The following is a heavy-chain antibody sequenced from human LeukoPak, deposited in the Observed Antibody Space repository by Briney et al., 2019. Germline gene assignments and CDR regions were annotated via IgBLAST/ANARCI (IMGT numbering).Heavy chain of an antibody. J-gene: IGHJ4*02. D-gene: IGHD3-22*01. V-gene: IGHV4-39*01. CDR2: IYYSGST. CDR1: GGSVSSSSYY. CDR3: ARRYYYDGSVYSSY. Sequence: PSETLSLTCTVSGGSVSSSSYYWGWIRQPPGKGLEWIGNIYYSGSTYYNPSLKSRVTISVDTSKNQFSLKLSSVTAADTAVYSWARRYYYDGSVYSSYWGQGTRVTVSS.